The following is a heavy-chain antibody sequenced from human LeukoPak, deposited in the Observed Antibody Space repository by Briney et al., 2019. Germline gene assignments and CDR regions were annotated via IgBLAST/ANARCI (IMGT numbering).Heavy chain of an antibody. CDR3: VRGNYDNRGYSNAFDI. V-gene: IGHV4-59*01. D-gene: IGHD3-22*01. J-gene: IGHJ3*02. Sequence: SGTLSLTCTVSGASISSSYWSWIRQPPGKRLEWIGYIYYNGNTNSNPSLKSRVTMSADTSKNQFSLNLSSVTAADTAVYYCVRGNYDNRGYSNAFDIWGQGAMVTVSS. CDR2: IYYNGNT. CDR1: GASISSSY.